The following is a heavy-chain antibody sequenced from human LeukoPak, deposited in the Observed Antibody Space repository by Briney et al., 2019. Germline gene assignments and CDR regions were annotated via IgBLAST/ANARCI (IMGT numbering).Heavy chain of an antibody. CDR1: GGSISSYY. D-gene: IGHD6-19*01. CDR3: ARGFASGWYSRYDP. V-gene: IGHV4-59*01. J-gene: IGHJ5*02. CDR2: IYYSGST. Sequence: PSETLSLTCTVSGGSISSYYWSWIRQPPGKGLEWIAYIYYSGSTNYSPSLKSRVTISVDTSKKQVTLKLSSVTAADTAVYYCARGFASGWYSRYDPWGQGILVTVSS.